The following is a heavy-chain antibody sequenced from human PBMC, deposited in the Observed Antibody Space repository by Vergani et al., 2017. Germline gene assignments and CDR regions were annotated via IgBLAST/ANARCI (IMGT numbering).Heavy chain of an antibody. D-gene: IGHD6-19*01. J-gene: IGHJ5*02. CDR2: IYYSRGP. CDR1: GASIRSSNYY. V-gene: IGHV4-39*01. CDR3: ARHSTVEWLVKLGWIDP. Sequence: QLQLQESGPGLVKSSATLSLTCSVSGASIRSSNYYWGWIRQPPGKGLEWIASIYYSRGPYYNPSLKSRVTISVDTSKNQFSLKLSSVTAADTAVYFCARHSTVEWLVKLGWIDPWGQGILVTVSS.